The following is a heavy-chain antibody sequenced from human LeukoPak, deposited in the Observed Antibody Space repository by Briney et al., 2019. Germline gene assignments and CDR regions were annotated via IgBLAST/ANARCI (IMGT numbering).Heavy chain of an antibody. CDR3: ARAKPDWNPPDY. V-gene: IGHV4-59*08. J-gene: IGHJ4*02. CDR1: GGPITSNF. CDR2: LYNTVNT. Sequence: SETLSLTCTVSGGPITSNFWSWIRQPPGKGLEWIGYLYNTVNTKYNPSLKSRATISGDTSKNQFSLKLDSLSAADTAVYYCARAKPDWNPPDYSGQGIPVTVSS. D-gene: IGHD1-1*01.